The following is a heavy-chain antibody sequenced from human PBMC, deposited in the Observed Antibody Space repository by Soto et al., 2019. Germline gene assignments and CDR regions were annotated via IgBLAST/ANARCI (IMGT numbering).Heavy chain of an antibody. V-gene: IGHV3-30*18. CDR3: AKDEYNYYFDY. J-gene: IGHJ4*02. D-gene: IGHD1-1*01. Sequence: GGSLRLSCAASGFTFSSYGMHWVRQAPGKGLEWVAVISYDGSNKYYADSVKGRFTISRDNSKNTLYLQMNSLRAEDTAVYYCAKDEYNYYFDYWGQGTLVTVSS. CDR1: GFTFSSYG. CDR2: ISYDGSNK.